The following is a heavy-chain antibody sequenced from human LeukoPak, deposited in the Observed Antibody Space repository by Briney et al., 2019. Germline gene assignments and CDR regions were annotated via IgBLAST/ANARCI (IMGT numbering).Heavy chain of an antibody. Sequence: GGSLRLSCAASGFTFSNAWMSWVRQAPGKGLEWVGRIKSKTDGGTTDYAAPVKGRFTISRDDSKNTLYLQMNSLRAEDTAVYYCAKDWYYDSSGRPDYWGQGTLVTVSS. D-gene: IGHD3-22*01. V-gene: IGHV3-15*01. CDR3: AKDWYYDSSGRPDY. CDR2: IKSKTDGGTT. J-gene: IGHJ4*02. CDR1: GFTFSNAW.